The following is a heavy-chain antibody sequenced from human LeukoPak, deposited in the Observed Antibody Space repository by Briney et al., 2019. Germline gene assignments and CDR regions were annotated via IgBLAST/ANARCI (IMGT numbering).Heavy chain of an antibody. V-gene: IGHV1-2*02. CDR2: INPNNGDT. Sequence: GASVKVSCKASGYTFSSGYYLHWVRQAPGQGLEWMGWINPNNGDTNYAQKFQGRVTMTRDTSISTAYMELSRLRSDDAAVYFCAGGAYYNFWSGFYYSPHFDYWGQGTLVTVSS. CDR3: AGGAYYNFWSGFYYSPHFDY. D-gene: IGHD3-3*01. J-gene: IGHJ4*02. CDR1: GYTFSSGYY.